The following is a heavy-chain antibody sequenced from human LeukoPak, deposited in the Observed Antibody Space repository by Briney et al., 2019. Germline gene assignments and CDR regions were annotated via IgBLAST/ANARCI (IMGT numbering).Heavy chain of an antibody. J-gene: IGHJ4*02. CDR3: ARWGSTSCYDY. Sequence: GGSLRLSCAASGFTFSNYAMHWVRQAPGKGLEYVSAISSNGGGTYYANSVKGRFTISRDNSKNTLYLQMGSLRAEDMAAYYCARWGSTSCYDYWGQGTLVTVSS. CDR1: GFTFSNYA. V-gene: IGHV3-64*01. CDR2: ISSNGGGT. D-gene: IGHD2-2*01.